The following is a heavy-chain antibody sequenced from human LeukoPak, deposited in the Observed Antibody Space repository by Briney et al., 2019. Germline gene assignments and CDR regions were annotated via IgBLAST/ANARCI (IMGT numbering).Heavy chain of an antibody. CDR1: GFMFASNG. D-gene: IGHD6-13*01. CDR3: AKYGRSTWFYLDS. CDR2: IRYDGTTT. V-gene: IGHV3-30*02. J-gene: IGHJ4*02. Sequence: HPGGSLRLSCAASGFMFASNGMHWVRQAPGKGLEWVGYIRYDGTTTYYADSMKGRFTISRDNSKNTVYLQMNSLTAEDTAVYYCAKYGRSTWFYLDSWGQGTLVTVSS.